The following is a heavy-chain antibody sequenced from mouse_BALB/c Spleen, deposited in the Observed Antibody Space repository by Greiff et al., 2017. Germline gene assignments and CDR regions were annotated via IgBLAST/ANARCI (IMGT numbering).Heavy chain of an antibody. CDR2: ISSGGSYT. Sequence: EVQLVESGGDLVKPGGSLKLSCAASGFTFSSYGMSWVRQTPDKRLEWVATISSGGSYTYYPDSVKGRFTISRDNAKNTLYLQMSSLKSEDTAMYYCARHRRDYDWFAYWGQGTLVTVSA. CDR3: ARHRRDYDWFAY. CDR1: GFTFSSYG. J-gene: IGHJ3*01. D-gene: IGHD2-4*01. V-gene: IGHV5-6*01.